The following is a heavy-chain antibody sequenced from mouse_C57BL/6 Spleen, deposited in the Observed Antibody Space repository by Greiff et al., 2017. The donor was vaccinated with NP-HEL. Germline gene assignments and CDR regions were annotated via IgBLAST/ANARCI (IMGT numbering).Heavy chain of an antibody. CDR3: AREVDYDGFAY. CDR2: IYPGDGDT. V-gene: IGHV1-80*01. CDR1: GYAFSSYW. J-gene: IGHJ3*01. D-gene: IGHD2-4*01. Sequence: VQLVESGAELVKPGASVKISCKASGYAFSSYWMNWVKQRPGKGLEWIGQIYPGDGDTNYNGKFKGKATLTADKSSSTAYMQLSSLTSEDSAVYFCAREVDYDGFAYWGQGTLVTVSA.